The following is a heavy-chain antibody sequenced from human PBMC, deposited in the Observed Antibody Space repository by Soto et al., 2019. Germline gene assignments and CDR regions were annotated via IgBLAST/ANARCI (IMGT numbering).Heavy chain of an antibody. CDR1: GYTLTELS. CDR2: FDPEDGET. D-gene: IGHD3-22*01. J-gene: IGHJ5*02. Sequence: QVQLVQSGAEVKKPGASVKVSCKVSGYTLTELSMHWVRQAPGKGLERMGGFDPEDGETIYAQKFQGRDTMTEDTATDTAYMELSSLRSEDTSVYYCATLFDYDSSGYYPNWFDPWGQGTLVTVSS. CDR3: ATLFDYDSSGYYPNWFDP. V-gene: IGHV1-24*01.